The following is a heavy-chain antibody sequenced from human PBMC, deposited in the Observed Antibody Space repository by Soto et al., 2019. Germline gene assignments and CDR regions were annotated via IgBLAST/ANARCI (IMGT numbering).Heavy chain of an antibody. CDR3: AREYFRSGHPDY. D-gene: IGHD3-10*01. J-gene: IGHJ4*02. Sequence: ASVKVSCKVSGYTLTELSMHWVRQAPGKGLEWMGGIDPEDGETIYAQKFQGRVTMTENTSIGTAYMELSSLRSEDTAVYYCAREYFRSGHPDYWGQGTLVTVSS. CDR2: IDPEDGET. V-gene: IGHV1-24*01. CDR1: GYTLTELS.